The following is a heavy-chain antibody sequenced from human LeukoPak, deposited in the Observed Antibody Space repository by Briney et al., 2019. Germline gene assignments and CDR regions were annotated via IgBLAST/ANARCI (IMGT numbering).Heavy chain of an antibody. CDR2: TYYSGST. D-gene: IGHD6-19*01. CDR1: GGSISSYY. CDR3: ARGLYSSGWALFDY. V-gene: IGHV4-59*01. Sequence: PSETLSLTCTVSGGSISSYYWSWIRQPPGKGLEWIGYTYYSGSTNYNPSLKSRVTISVDTSKNQFSLKLSSVTAADTAVYYCARGLYSSGWALFDYWGQGTLVTVSS. J-gene: IGHJ4*02.